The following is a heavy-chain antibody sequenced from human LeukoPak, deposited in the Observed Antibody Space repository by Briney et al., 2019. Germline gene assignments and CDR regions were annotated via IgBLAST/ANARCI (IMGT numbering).Heavy chain of an antibody. V-gene: IGHV4-39*07. CDR3: ARVRGATVSGAWFDP. Sequence: SETLSLTCTVSGGSISSSSYYRGWIRQPPGKGLEWIGSIYYSGSTYYNPSLKSRVTISVDTSKNQFSLKLSSVTAADTAVYYCARVRGATVSGAWFDPWGQGTLVTVSS. CDR1: GGSISSSSYY. J-gene: IGHJ5*02. D-gene: IGHD4-11*01. CDR2: IYYSGST.